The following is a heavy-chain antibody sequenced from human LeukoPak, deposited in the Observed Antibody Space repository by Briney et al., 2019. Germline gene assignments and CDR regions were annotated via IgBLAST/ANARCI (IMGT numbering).Heavy chain of an antibody. CDR2: IYSGGRT. Sequence: GGSLRLSCAASVFAVSINYMIWVLQAPGKGLEWVSGIYSGGRTYYADSVTGRFTISSHNSKNTLYLQMNSMRAEDTAVSYCARGNSYGPGFEYWGQGTLVTVSS. CDR1: VFAVSINY. J-gene: IGHJ4*02. CDR3: ARGNSYGPGFEY. V-gene: IGHV3-53*04. D-gene: IGHD5-18*01.